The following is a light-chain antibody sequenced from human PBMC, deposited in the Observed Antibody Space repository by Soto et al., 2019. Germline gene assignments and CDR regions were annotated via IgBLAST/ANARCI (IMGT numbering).Light chain of an antibody. Sequence: QSVLTQPASVSGSPGQSITISCTGTSSDVGGYNYVSWYQHHPDKAPKLVIYDVTNRPSGVSYRFSGSKSGNTASLTISGLQAEDEADYYCNSYTGSTTPVVFGTGTKVTVL. CDR2: DVT. CDR1: SSDVGGYNY. V-gene: IGLV2-14*03. J-gene: IGLJ1*01. CDR3: NSYTGSTTPVV.